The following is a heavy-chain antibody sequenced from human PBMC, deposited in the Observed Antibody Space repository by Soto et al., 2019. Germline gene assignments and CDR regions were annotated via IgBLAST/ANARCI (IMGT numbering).Heavy chain of an antibody. CDR3: ARATVDYYDSSGYSCLDP. Sequence: ASVKVSCKASGGTFSSYAISWVRQAPGQGLEWMGGIIPIFGAANYAQKFQGRVTITADESTSTAYMELSSLRSEDTAVYYCARATVDYYDSSGYSCLDPWGQGTLVTVSS. CDR1: GGTFSSYA. D-gene: IGHD3-22*01. V-gene: IGHV1-69*13. CDR2: IIPIFGAA. J-gene: IGHJ5*02.